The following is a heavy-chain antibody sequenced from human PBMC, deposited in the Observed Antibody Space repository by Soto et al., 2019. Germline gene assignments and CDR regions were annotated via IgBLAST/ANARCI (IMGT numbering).Heavy chain of an antibody. CDR2: ISYDGSNK. D-gene: IGHD6-19*01. CDR3: ARSKVAGPIDY. Sequence: GWSLRLSCASSVFTFIRYAMHWVRQAPGKGLDWVAVISYDGSNKYYADSVKGRFTISRDNSKNTLYLQMNSLRAEDTAVYYCARSKVAGPIDYWGQGTLVTVSS. J-gene: IGHJ4*02. V-gene: IGHV3-30-3*01. CDR1: VFTFIRYA.